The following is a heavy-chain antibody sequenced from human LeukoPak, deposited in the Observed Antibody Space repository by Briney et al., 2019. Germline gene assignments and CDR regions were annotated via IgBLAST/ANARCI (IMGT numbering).Heavy chain of an antibody. V-gene: IGHV1-18*01. Sequence: ASAKVSCKASGYTFTSYGISWVRQAPGQGLEWMGWISAYNGNTNYAQKLQGRVTMTTDTSTSTAYMELRSLRSDDTAVYYCARALRQGDWFDPWGQGTLVTVSS. CDR1: GYTFTSYG. D-gene: IGHD3-16*01. CDR3: ARALRQGDWFDP. CDR2: ISAYNGNT. J-gene: IGHJ5*02.